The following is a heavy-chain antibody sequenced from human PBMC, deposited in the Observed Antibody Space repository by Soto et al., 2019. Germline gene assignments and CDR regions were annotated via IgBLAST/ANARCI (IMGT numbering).Heavy chain of an antibody. V-gene: IGHV1-2*02. D-gene: IGHD6-19*01. CDR3: ARGGGRAPQQWLFFR. CDR2: INPNSGGT. CDR1: GYTFTGYY. Sequence: QVQLVQSGAEVKKPGASVKVSCKASGYTFTGYYMHWVRQAPGQGLEWMGWINPNSGGTNYAQKFQGRVTMTSDTSISTAYMELSRLRSDDTAVYYGARGGGRAPQQWLFFRWGQGTLVTVSS. J-gene: IGHJ4*02.